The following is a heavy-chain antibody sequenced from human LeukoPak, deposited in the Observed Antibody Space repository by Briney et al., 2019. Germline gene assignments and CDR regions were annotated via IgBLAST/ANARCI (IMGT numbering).Heavy chain of an antibody. V-gene: IGHV3-30*04. CDR1: GFTFKSCA. Sequence: QPGGSLRLSCGASGFTFKSCAMHGLRQSRGKGREGVAVISYEGSNKYYADSVKGRFTVSRDNYKHTLYLQMKRLRAEDTAVYYCARGHVLLWFRGGCRFDYWGQGTLVTVSS. CDR3: ARGHVLLWFRGGCRFDY. J-gene: IGHJ4*02. CDR2: ISYEGSNK. D-gene: IGHD3-10*01.